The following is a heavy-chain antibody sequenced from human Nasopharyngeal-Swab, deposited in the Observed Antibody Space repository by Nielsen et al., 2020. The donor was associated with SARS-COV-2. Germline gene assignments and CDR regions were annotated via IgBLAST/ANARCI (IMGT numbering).Heavy chain of an antibody. V-gene: IGHV2-26*01. CDR3: ARCREYCSSTACYVNWFDP. Sequence: WIRQPPGKALEWLAHIFSNDEKLYSTSLNSRLTISKDTSKSQVVLTMTNVDPVDTATYYCARCREYCSSTACYVNWFDPWGQGTQVTVSS. CDR2: IFSNDEK. D-gene: IGHD2-2*01. J-gene: IGHJ5*02.